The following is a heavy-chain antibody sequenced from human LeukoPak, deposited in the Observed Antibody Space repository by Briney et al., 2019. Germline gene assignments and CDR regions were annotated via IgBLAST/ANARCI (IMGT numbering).Heavy chain of an antibody. Sequence: ASVKVSCKASGYTLTSYYMHWLRQAPAQGLEWMGIINPSGGSTSYAHKFQGRVTMTRDTSTSTVYMELSSLRSEDTAVYYCARAQLAGSPPAYYCGQGTLVTVSS. V-gene: IGHV1-46*03. D-gene: IGHD2-15*01. CDR1: GYTLTSYY. J-gene: IGHJ4*02. CDR2: INPSGGST. CDR3: ARAQLAGSPPAYY.